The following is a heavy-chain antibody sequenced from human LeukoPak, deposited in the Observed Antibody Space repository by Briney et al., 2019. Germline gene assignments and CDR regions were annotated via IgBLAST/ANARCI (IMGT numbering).Heavy chain of an antibody. CDR1: GFTFSSYS. CDR3: ARELGVTGYPMP. V-gene: IGHV3-21*01. CDR2: ISSSSSYI. Sequence: GGSLRLSCAASGFTFSSYSMNWVRQAPGKGLEWVSSISSSSSYIYYADSVKGRFIISRDNAKNSLYLQMNSLRAEDTAVYYCARELGVTGYPMPWGQGTLVTVSS. D-gene: IGHD3-9*01. J-gene: IGHJ5*02.